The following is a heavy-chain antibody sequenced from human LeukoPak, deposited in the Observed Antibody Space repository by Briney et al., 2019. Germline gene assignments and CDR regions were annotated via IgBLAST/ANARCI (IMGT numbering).Heavy chain of an antibody. CDR3: AREWIGHCSGGSCYGGLDV. D-gene: IGHD2-15*01. J-gene: IGHJ6*02. Sequence: QSGGSLRLSCAASGFTFSTYWMHWVRQAPGKGLVWVSRIKSDGGITIYADSVKGRVTISRDNAKNTLYLQMNGLRAEDTGVYYCAREWIGHCSGGSCYGGLDVWGQGTTVTVSS. CDR2: IKSDGGIT. CDR1: GFTFSTYW. V-gene: IGHV3-74*01.